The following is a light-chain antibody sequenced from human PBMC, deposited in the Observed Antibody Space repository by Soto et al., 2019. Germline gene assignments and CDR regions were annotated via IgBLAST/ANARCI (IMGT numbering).Light chain of an antibody. V-gene: IGLV2-14*01. J-gene: IGLJ1*01. Sequence: QSALTQPASVSGSPGQSITISCTGTSSDVGAYNYVSWFQQHPGKAPKFMIYEVSNRPSGVSNRFSGSKSGNTASLTISGLQAEDEADYYCSSYTSSSTLVFGTGTKVTVL. CDR3: SSYTSSSTLV. CDR2: EVS. CDR1: SSDVGAYNY.